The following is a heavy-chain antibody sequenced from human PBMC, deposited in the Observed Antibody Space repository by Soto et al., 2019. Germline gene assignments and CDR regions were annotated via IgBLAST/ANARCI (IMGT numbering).Heavy chain of an antibody. CDR2: TYYRSKWYN. Sequence: SQTLSLTCAISGDSVSSNNGTWNWIRQSPSRGLEWLGRTYYRSKWYNDYAESVKSRIIISPDTSKNQFSLQLNSVTPEDTAVYYCARDVDACSGGSCYSGSFDSWGQGTLVTVSS. J-gene: IGHJ4*02. V-gene: IGHV6-1*01. D-gene: IGHD2-15*01. CDR1: GDSVSSNNGT. CDR3: ARDVDACSGGSCYSGSFDS.